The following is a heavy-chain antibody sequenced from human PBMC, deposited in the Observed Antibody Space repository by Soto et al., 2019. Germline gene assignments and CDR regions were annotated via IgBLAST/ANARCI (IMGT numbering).Heavy chain of an antibody. CDR1: GFTFSSYA. J-gene: IGHJ3*02. CDR3: ARDGVCSGGSCYVSAFDI. Sequence: QVQLVESGGGVVPPGRSLRLSCAASGFTFSSYAMHWVRQAPGKGLEWVAVISYDGSNKYYADSVKGRFTISRDNSKNTLYLQMNSLRAEDTAVYYCARDGVCSGGSCYVSAFDIWGQGTMVTVSS. V-gene: IGHV3-30-3*01. D-gene: IGHD2-15*01. CDR2: ISYDGSNK.